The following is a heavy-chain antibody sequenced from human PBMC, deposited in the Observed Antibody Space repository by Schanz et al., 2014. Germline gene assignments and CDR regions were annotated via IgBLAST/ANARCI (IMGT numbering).Heavy chain of an antibody. J-gene: IGHJ4*02. D-gene: IGHD3-3*01. CDR3: VRDSFFAFDY. Sequence: EVQLVESGGGLVQPGGSLRLSCTASGFNSDDYAMHWVRQAPGKGLEWVSNIPWNGAAIGYAGSVRGRFTISRDSAKNALYLQMNSLRAEDTAVYYCVRDSFFAFDYWGQGTLVTVSS. CDR2: IPWNGAAI. CDR1: GFNSDDYA. V-gene: IGHV3-9*02.